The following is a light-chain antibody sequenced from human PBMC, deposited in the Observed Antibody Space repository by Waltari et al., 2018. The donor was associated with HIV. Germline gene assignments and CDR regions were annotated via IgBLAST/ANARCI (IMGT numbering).Light chain of an antibody. J-gene: IGKJ2*01. CDR3: QHYDTYSPYT. Sequence: DSQMTQSPSTLSALLADRFTLTGRASQTINHWLAWYQQKPGKAPKLLIYKAATLDSGVPSRFSGNGAGTEFTLTISSLQPDDLATYYCQHYDTYSPYTFGQGTKLEIK. V-gene: IGKV1-5*03. CDR1: QTINHW. CDR2: KAA.